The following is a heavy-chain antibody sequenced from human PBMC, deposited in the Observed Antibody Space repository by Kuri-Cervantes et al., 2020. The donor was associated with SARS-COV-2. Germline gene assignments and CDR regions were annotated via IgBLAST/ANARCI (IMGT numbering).Heavy chain of an antibody. J-gene: IGHJ4*02. Sequence: GGSLRLSCAASGFTFSSYWMSWVRQAPGKGLEWVANIKQDGSEKYYVDSVKGRFTISRDNAKNSLYLQMNSLRAEDTAVYYCARDIGQECHEDYFDYWGQGTLVTVSS. CDR3: ARDIGQECHEDYFDY. CDR1: GFTFSSYW. D-gene: IGHD3-3*01. CDR2: IKQDGSEK. V-gene: IGHV3-7*01.